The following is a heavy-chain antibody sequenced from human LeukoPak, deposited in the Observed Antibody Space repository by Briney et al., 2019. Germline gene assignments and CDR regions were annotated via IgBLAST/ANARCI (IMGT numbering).Heavy chain of an antibody. CDR1: GFNFSSYA. V-gene: IGHV3-23*01. Sequence: PGGSLRLSCAASGFNFSSYAMSWVRQARGKGLEWVSVISGSGGSTYYADSVKGRFTISRDNSKNTLYLQMNSLRGEDTAVYYCAKADSARGVTLKTTIDYWGQGTLVTVSS. CDR2: ISGSGGST. CDR3: AKADSARGVTLKTTIDY. J-gene: IGHJ4*02. D-gene: IGHD1-14*01.